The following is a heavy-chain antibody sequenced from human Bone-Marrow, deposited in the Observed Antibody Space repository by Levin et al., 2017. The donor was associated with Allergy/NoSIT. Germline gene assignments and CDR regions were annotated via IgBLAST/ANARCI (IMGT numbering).Heavy chain of an antibody. D-gene: IGHD3-16*01. CDR3: ARFGASRSLSVAYYYFGMDV. CDR1: GYLISSGFY. CDR2: IYQSGGT. V-gene: IGHV4-38-2*01. J-gene: IGHJ6*02. Sequence: PSETLSLTCSVSGYLISSGFYWGWIRQSPGKGLEWIGTIYQSGGTYYASSLRSRVTISVDKSKNQFSLTLTSVTAAETAMYFCARFGASRSLSVAYYYFGMDVWGQGTTVTVSS.